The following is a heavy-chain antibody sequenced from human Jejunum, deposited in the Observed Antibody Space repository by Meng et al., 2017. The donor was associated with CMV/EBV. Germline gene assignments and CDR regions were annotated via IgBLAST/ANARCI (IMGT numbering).Heavy chain of an antibody. V-gene: IGHV5-51*01. Sequence: SYWIDWVRRMPGQGMEWMGVIYPGDSDTRYSPSFPGQVTISADKSISTAYLQWSSLKASDTAMYYCATSYSRSTLYYYYGIDVWGQGTTVTVSS. CDR3: ATSYSRSTLYYYYGIDV. J-gene: IGHJ6*02. D-gene: IGHD6-6*01. CDR2: IYPGDSDT. CDR1: SYW.